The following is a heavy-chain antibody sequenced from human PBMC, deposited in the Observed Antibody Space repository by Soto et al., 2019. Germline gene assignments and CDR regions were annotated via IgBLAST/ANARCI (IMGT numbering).Heavy chain of an antibody. CDR2: ISGRGGRT. D-gene: IGHD3-22*01. CDR1: GFTFSSYA. Sequence: VGSLRLSCAASGFTFSSYAMSWVRQAPGKGLEWVSAISGRGGRTYYADSVKGRFTISRDNSKNTLYLQMNSLRAVDMAVYFCSKGVSSGYYFKRYYYGMDVWGQGPTVTVSS. V-gene: IGHV3-23*01. J-gene: IGHJ6*02. CDR3: SKGVSSGYYFKRYYYGMDV.